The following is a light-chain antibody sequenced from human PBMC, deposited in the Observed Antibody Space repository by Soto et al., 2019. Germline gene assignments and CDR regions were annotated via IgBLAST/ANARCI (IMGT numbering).Light chain of an antibody. CDR3: QQSYSTWT. Sequence: DIQMTQSPSSLSASVGDRVTITCRPSQSISSYLNWYQQKPGKAPKLLIYAASSLQSGFPSRFSGSGSGTDFTLIISSLQPEDFATYYCQQSYSTWTFGQGTKVDIK. CDR1: QSISSY. CDR2: AAS. J-gene: IGKJ1*01. V-gene: IGKV1-39*01.